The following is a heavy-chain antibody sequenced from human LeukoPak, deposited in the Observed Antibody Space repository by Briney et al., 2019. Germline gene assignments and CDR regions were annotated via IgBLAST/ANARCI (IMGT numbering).Heavy chain of an antibody. CDR2: IKQDGSEK. Sequence: PGGSLRLSCAASGFSFSSYWMSWVRQAPGKGLEWVANIKQDGSEKYYVDSVKGRFTISRDNSKNTLYLQMGSLRAEDMAVYYCARVGGSLPDAFDIWGQGTMVTVSS. CDR3: ARVGGSLPDAFDI. D-gene: IGHD2-15*01. V-gene: IGHV3-7*01. CDR1: GFSFSSYW. J-gene: IGHJ3*02.